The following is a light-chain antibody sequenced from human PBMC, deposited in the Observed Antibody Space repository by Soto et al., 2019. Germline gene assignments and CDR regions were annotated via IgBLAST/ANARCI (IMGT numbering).Light chain of an antibody. V-gene: IGKV3-15*01. Sequence: EIVMTQSPATLSVSPVERATLSFRASQSVSSNLAWYQQKPGQAPRLLIYGASTRATGIPARFSGSGSGTEFTLTISSLQSEDFAVYYCQQYGTSPITFGQGTRLEIK. CDR3: QQYGTSPIT. CDR2: GAS. CDR1: QSVSSN. J-gene: IGKJ5*01.